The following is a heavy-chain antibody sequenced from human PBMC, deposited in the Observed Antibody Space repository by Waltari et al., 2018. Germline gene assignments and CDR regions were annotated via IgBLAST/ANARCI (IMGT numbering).Heavy chain of an antibody. CDR3: ARGGPRGGSYYGRPHYYYYYYMDV. D-gene: IGHD1-26*01. J-gene: IGHJ6*03. CDR1: GYSISSGYY. CDR2: INHSGST. V-gene: IGHV4-38-2*01. Sequence: QVQLQESGPGLVKPSETLSLTCAVSGYSISSGYYWSWIRQPPGKGLEWIGEINHSGSTNYNPSLKSRVTISVDTSKNQFSLKLSSVTAADTAVYYCARGGPRGGSYYGRPHYYYYYYMDVWGKGTTVTISS.